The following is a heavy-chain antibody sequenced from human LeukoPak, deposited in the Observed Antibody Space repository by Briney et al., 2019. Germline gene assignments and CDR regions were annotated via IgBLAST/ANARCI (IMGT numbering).Heavy chain of an antibody. V-gene: IGHV3-74*01. D-gene: IGHD6-19*01. CDR2: INSDGSST. CDR1: GFTFSSYW. CDR3: ARDQVSSGWYGGGIDY. J-gene: IGHJ4*02. Sequence: GGSLRLSCAASGFTFSSYWMHWVRQARGKGLVWVSRINSDGSSTSYADSVKGRFTISRDNAKNTLYLQMNSLRAEDTAVYYCARDQVSSGWYGGGIDYWGQGTLVTVSS.